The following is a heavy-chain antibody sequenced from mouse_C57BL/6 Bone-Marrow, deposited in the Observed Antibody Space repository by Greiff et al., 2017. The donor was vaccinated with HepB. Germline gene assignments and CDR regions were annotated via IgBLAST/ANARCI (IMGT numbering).Heavy chain of an antibody. CDR1: GYTFTSYW. CDR3: AREAFYDYHYYAMDY. V-gene: IGHV1-53*01. Sequence: QVQLQQPGTELVKPGASVKLSCKASGYTFTSYWMHWVKQRPGQGLEWIGNINPSNGGTNYNEKFKSKATLTVDKSSSTAYMQLSSLTSEDSAVYYCAREAFYDYHYYAMDYWGQGTSVTVSS. J-gene: IGHJ4*01. CDR2: INPSNGGT. D-gene: IGHD2-4*01.